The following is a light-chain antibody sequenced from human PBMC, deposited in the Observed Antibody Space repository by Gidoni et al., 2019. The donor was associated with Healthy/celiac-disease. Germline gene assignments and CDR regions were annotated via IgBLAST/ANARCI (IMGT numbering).Light chain of an antibody. CDR1: QDISNY. Sequence: DIQMTQSPSSLSASVGDRVTITCQASQDISNYINWYQQKPGKAPKLLIYDASNLETGVPSRFNGSGSGTDFTFTISSLQPEDIATYYWQQYDNLLFTFGPGTKVDIK. J-gene: IGKJ3*01. V-gene: IGKV1-33*01. CDR3: QQYDNLLFT. CDR2: DAS.